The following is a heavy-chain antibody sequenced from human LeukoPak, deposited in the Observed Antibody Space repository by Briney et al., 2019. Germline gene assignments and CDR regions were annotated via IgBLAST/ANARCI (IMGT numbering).Heavy chain of an antibody. CDR3: AKRESSSSRSHFDL. V-gene: IGHV3-23*01. Sequence: GGSLRLSCAASGFTFNNYWMSWVRQAPGKGLEWVSAISGSGASTYYADSVKGRFTISRDNSKNTLYLQMNSLRAEDTAVYYCAKRESSSSRSHFDLWGRGTLVTVSS. CDR1: GFTFNNYW. CDR2: ISGSGAST. J-gene: IGHJ2*01. D-gene: IGHD6-6*01.